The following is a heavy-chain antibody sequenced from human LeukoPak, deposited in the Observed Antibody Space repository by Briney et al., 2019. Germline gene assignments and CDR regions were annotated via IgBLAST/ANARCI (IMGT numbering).Heavy chain of an antibody. CDR1: GYSISSTNW. Sequence: PSDTLSLTCAVSGYSISSTNWWGWIRQPPGKGLEWIGYTYYSGSTNYNPSLKSRVTISVDTSKNQFSLKLSSVTAADTAVYYCARDPLGYSSSSGYYYYGMDVWGQGTTVTVSS. CDR2: TYYSGST. CDR3: ARDPLGYSSSSGYYYYGMDV. J-gene: IGHJ6*02. V-gene: IGHV4-28*03. D-gene: IGHD6-6*01.